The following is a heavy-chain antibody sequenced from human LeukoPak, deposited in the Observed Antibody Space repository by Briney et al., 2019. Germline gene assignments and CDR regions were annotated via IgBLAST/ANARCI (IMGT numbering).Heavy chain of an antibody. CDR1: GGSFSGYY. V-gene: IGHV4-34*01. CDR3: ATRPFDY. Sequence: SETLSLTCAVYGGSFSGYYWSWIRQPPGKGLEWIGEINHSGSTNYNPSLKSRVTISVDTSKNQFSLKLSSVTAADTAVYYCATRPFDYWGQGTLVTVSS. J-gene: IGHJ4*02. CDR2: INHSGST. D-gene: IGHD6-6*01.